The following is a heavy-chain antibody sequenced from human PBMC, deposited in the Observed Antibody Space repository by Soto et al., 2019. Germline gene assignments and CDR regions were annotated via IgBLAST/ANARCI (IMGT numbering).Heavy chain of an antibody. CDR1: GGSISSYY. D-gene: IGHD3-16*01. J-gene: IGHJ4*02. CDR3: ARRYGGNFDY. Sequence: QVQLQESGPGLVKPSETLSLTCTVSGGSISSYYWSWIRQPPGKGLEWIGYIYYSGSTNYNPSLKSRVTMSVDTSKNQFTLKLSSVTAADTAVYYCARRYGGNFDYWGQGTLLTVSS. CDR2: IYYSGST. V-gene: IGHV4-59*01.